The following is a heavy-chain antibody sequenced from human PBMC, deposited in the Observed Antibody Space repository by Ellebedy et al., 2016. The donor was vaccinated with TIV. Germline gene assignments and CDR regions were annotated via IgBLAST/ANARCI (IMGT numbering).Heavy chain of an antibody. CDR2: IYYSGST. CDR1: GGSISSYY. V-gene: IGHV4-59*01. CDR3: ARELAGIAVAGTVKGPTLRGLFDY. J-gene: IGHJ4*02. D-gene: IGHD6-19*01. Sequence: GSLRLXXTVSGGSISSYYWSWIRQPPGKGLEWIGYIYYSGSTNYNPSLKSRVTISVDTSKNQFSLKLSSVTAADTAVYYCARELAGIAVAGTVKGPTLRGLFDYWGQGTLVTVSS.